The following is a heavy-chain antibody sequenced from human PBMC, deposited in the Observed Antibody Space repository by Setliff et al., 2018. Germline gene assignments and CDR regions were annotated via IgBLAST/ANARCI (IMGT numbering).Heavy chain of an antibody. CDR3: ASSYCSSTSCHYYFDY. Sequence: PSETLSLTCTVSGGSISSHYWSWIRQPPGKGLEWIGSIYYSGSTYYNPSLKSRVTISVDRSKNQFSLKLSSVTAADTAVYYCASSYCSSTSCHYYFDYWGQGTLVTVSS. D-gene: IGHD2-2*01. J-gene: IGHJ4*02. CDR2: IYYSGST. CDR1: GGSISSHY. V-gene: IGHV4-59*08.